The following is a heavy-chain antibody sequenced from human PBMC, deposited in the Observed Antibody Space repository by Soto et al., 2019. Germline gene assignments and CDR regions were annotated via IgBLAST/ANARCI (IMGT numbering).Heavy chain of an antibody. CDR1: GYTFTSHA. CDR2: INAGNGNT. Sequence: ASVKVSCKASGYTFTSHAMHWVRQAPGQRLEWMGWINAGNGNTKYSQKFQGRVTITRDTSASTAYMELSSLRSEDTAVYYCARDQALGAFDIWGQGTMVTVSS. CDR3: ARDQALGAFDI. J-gene: IGHJ3*02. V-gene: IGHV1-3*01. D-gene: IGHD3-16*01.